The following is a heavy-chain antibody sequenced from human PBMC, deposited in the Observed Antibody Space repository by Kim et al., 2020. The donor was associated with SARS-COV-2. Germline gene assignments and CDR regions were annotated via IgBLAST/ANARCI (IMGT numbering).Heavy chain of an antibody. CDR2: ISGSGGST. V-gene: IGHV3-23*01. D-gene: IGHD4-17*01. CDR3: AKIGFYGDYYYYYMDV. J-gene: IGHJ6*03. Sequence: GGSLRLSCAASGFTFSSYAMSWVRQAPGKGLEWVSAISGSGGSTYYADSVKGRFTISRDNSKNTLYLQMNSLRAEDTAVYYCAKIGFYGDYYYYYMDVWGKGTTVTVSS. CDR1: GFTFSSYA.